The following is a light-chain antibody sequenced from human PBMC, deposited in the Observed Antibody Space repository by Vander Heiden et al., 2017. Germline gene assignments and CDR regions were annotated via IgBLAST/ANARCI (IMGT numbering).Light chain of an antibody. CDR3: QQSYSTPWT. J-gene: IGKJ1*01. Sequence: IQLTQSPSSLSAAVGASVTITCRASLSISTYLKWYHQKPGKAPQRLIYAASSLQSGVPSRFSGSGSGTDFTLTISSLQPEDFVTYYCQQSYSTPWTFGQGTKVEIK. CDR1: LSISTY. CDR2: AAS. V-gene: IGKV1-39*01.